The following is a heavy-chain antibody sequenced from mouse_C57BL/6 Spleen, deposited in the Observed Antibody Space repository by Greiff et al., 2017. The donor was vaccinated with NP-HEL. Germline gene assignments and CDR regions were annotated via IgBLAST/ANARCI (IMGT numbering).Heavy chain of an antibody. Sequence: KVVESGGDLVKPGGSLKLSCAASGFTFSSYGMSWVRQTPDKRLEWVATISSGGSYTYYPDSVKGRFTISRDNAKNTLYLQMSSLKSEDTAMYYCASRTGSYYFDYWGQGTTLTVSS. CDR2: ISSGGSYT. CDR3: ASRTGSYYFDY. CDR1: GFTFSSYG. V-gene: IGHV5-6*02. D-gene: IGHD4-1*01. J-gene: IGHJ2*01.